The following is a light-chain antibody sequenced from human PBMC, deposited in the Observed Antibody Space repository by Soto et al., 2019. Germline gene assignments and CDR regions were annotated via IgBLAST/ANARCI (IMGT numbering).Light chain of an antibody. J-gene: IGLJ3*02. CDR2: GNS. V-gene: IGLV1-40*01. CDR1: SSNIGAGYD. CDR3: QSYDSSLRV. Sequence: QSVLTQPPSVSGAPGQRVTISCTGSSSNIGAGYDVHWYQQLPGTAPKLLIYGNSNRPSGVPDQFSGSKSGTSASLAITGLQAEDEADYYCQSYDSSLRVFGGGTKLTVL.